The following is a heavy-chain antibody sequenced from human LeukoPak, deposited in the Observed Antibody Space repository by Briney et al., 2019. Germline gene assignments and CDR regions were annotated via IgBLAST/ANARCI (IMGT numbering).Heavy chain of an antibody. Sequence: GSLRLSCAASGFTFSSYAMSWVRQAPGKGLEWVSAISGSGGSTYYADSVKGRFTISRDNSKNTLYLQMNSLRAEDTAVYYCARVEGSGSYYYSFNYWGQGTLVTVSS. D-gene: IGHD3-10*01. CDR1: GFTFSSYA. J-gene: IGHJ4*02. CDR2: ISGSGGST. V-gene: IGHV3-23*01. CDR3: ARVEGSGSYYYSFNY.